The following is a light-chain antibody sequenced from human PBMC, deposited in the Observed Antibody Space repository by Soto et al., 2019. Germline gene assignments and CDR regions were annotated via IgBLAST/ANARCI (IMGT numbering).Light chain of an antibody. Sequence: DIQMTQSPATLSASVGDRVTITCRASQSISSWLAWYQQKPGKVPKLLIDDASSLESGVPSRFSGSGYGTEFTITISSLQPDDFATYYCQQYNTYPWTFGQGTKVEIK. V-gene: IGKV1-5*01. CDR3: QQYNTYPWT. J-gene: IGKJ1*01. CDR2: DAS. CDR1: QSISSW.